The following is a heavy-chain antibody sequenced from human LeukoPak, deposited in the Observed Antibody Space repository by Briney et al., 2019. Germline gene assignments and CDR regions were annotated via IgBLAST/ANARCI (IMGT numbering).Heavy chain of an antibody. CDR2: IYYGGST. CDR3: ARGVIITTYFDY. V-gene: IGHV4-59*01. D-gene: IGHD3-22*01. Sequence: SETLSLTCTVSGGSISSYYWSWIRQPPGKGLEWIGYIYYGGSTNYNPSLKSRVTISVDTSKNQFSLKLSSVTAADTAVYYCARGVIITTYFDYWGQGTLVTVSS. J-gene: IGHJ4*02. CDR1: GGSISSYY.